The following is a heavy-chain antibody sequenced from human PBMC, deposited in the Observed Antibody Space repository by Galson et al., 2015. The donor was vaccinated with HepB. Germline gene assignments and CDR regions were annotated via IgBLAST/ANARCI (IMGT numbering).Heavy chain of an antibody. D-gene: IGHD6-13*01. CDR2: IWYDGSNK. V-gene: IGHV3-33*01. CDR3: ARERIGIAAGGDAFDI. J-gene: IGHJ3*02. Sequence: SLRLSCAASGFTFSSYGMHWVRQAPGKGLEWVAVIWYDGSNKYYADSVKGRFTISRDNSKNTLYLQMNSLRAEDTAVYYCARERIGIAAGGDAFDIWGQGTMVTVSS. CDR1: GFTFSSYG.